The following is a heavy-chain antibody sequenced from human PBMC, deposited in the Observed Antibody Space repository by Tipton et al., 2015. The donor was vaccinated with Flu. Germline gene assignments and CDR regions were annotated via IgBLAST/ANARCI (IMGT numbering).Heavy chain of an antibody. Sequence: LSCTVSGGSISSGGAYWTWIRQHPGKGLEWIGNIFHSGNSYHNPSLKSRVTMSVEMSKNQFSLKLSSVTAADTAVYYCARRDYSNYVSEPKNWFDSWGQGVLVIVSS. CDR1: GGSISSGGAY. V-gene: IGHV4-31*03. D-gene: IGHD4-11*01. J-gene: IGHJ5*01. CDR2: IFHSGNS. CDR3: ARRDYSNYVSEPKNWFDS.